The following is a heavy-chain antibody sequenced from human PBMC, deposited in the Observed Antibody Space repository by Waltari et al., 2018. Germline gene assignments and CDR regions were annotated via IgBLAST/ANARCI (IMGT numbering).Heavy chain of an antibody. CDR2: VHHSGKT. J-gene: IGHJ5*02. CDR3: ARDRGRGIYLDT. CDR1: GDSMSSTDW. V-gene: IGHV4-4*02. Sequence: QLQLQASGPRLVQPAGTLSLSCAVSGDSMSSTDWWSWVRQSPQKGLEWLGQVHHSGKTNYNPSFASRVTVSVDTSNNQFSLRLTSATAADTAIYYCARDRGRGIYLDTWGPGTLVTVSP. D-gene: IGHD1-26*01.